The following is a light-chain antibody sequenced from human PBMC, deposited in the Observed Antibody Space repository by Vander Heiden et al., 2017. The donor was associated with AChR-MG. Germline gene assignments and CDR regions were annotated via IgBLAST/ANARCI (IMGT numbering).Light chain of an antibody. CDR2: DDK. V-gene: IGLV1-40*01. CDR3: QSYDSSLSGLM. CDR1: SSNIGANYG. J-gene: IGLJ3*02. Sequence: QSVLTQPPSVSGAPGQRVTISCTGSSSNIGANYGVHWYQQLPGTAPKLLIYDDKNRPSGVPDRFSGSKSGTSASLAITGLQAEEEADYYCQSYDSSLSGLMFGGGTKLTVL.